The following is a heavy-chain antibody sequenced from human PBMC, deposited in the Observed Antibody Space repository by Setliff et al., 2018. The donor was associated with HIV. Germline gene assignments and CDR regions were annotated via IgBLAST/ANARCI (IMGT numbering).Heavy chain of an antibody. CDR3: AREVDYYDSSRYLLLYYFDS. CDR2: MYYSGST. V-gene: IGHV4-59*11. Sequence: SETLSLTCTVSTGSISSHYWSWIRQPPGKGLEWIGNMYYSGSTNYNPPLKSRVTISVDRSQNHFSLKLSSVTAADTAVYYCAREVDYYDSSRYLLLYYFDSWGQGTLVTVSS. D-gene: IGHD3-22*01. J-gene: IGHJ4*02. CDR1: TGSISSHY.